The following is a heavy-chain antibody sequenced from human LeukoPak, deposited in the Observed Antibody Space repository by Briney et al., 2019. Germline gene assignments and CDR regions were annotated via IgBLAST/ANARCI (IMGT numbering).Heavy chain of an antibody. CDR1: GYVFTGYY. Sequence: ASVKVSCKASGYVFTGYYIHWVRQAPGQGLEWMEWINPNTGATNYAQKFQGRVTVTRDTSITTAYMDLSGLKSDDTAVYYCARGYCTGGSCSVVDDWGQGTLVSVSS. CDR2: INPNTGAT. V-gene: IGHV1-2*02. D-gene: IGHD2-15*01. J-gene: IGHJ4*02. CDR3: ARGYCTGGSCSVVDD.